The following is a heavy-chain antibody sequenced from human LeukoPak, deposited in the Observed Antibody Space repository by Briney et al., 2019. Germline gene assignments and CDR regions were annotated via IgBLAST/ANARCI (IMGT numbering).Heavy chain of an antibody. CDR1: GYTFTSYY. CDR2: INPSGGST. J-gene: IGHJ3*02. Sequence: ASVKVSCKASGYTFTSYYMHWVRQAPGQGLEWMGIINPSGGSTSYAQKFQGRVTMTRDMSTSTVYMELSSLRSEDTAVYYCARPLMVTFGGVTDAFDIWGQGTMVTVSS. CDR3: ARPLMVTFGGVTDAFDI. D-gene: IGHD3-16*01. V-gene: IGHV1-46*01.